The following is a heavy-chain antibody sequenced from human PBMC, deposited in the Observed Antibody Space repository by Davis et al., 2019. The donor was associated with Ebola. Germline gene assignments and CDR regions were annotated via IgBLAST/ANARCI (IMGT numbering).Heavy chain of an antibody. D-gene: IGHD3-22*01. Sequence: GESLKISCAASGFTFSSYGMHWVRQAPGKGLEWVAVISYDGSNKYYADSVKGRFTISRDNSKNTLYLQMNSLRAEDTAVYYCAKEANYYDSISNYFDYWGQGTLVTVSS. CDR1: GFTFSSYG. J-gene: IGHJ4*02. V-gene: IGHV3-30*18. CDR3: AKEANYYDSISNYFDY. CDR2: ISYDGSNK.